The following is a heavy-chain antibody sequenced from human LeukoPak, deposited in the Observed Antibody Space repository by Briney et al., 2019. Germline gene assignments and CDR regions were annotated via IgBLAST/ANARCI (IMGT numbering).Heavy chain of an antibody. CDR1: GFTFSNYA. J-gene: IGHJ4*02. CDR3: AKGLERVGY. V-gene: IGHV3-23*01. CDR2: ITGSGGST. Sequence: GGSLRLSRTASGFTFSNYAMSWLRQAPGKGLEWVSSITGSGGSTYYADSVKGRFTISRDNSKNTLYLLVNGLRAEDTAVYYCAKGLERVGYWGQGTRVTVSS. D-gene: IGHD1-1*01.